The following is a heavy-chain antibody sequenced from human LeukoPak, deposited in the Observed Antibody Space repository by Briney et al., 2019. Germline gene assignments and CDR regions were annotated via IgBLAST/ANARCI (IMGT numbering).Heavy chain of an antibody. CDR1: GGTFSSYA. Sequence: ASVKVSCKASGGTFSSYAISWVRQAPGQGLEWMGGIIPIFGTANYAQKFQGRVTITADESTSTAYMELSSLRSEDTAVYYCARDDYDSGSSYYYGMDVWGQGTTVTVSS. CDR3: ARDDYDSGSSYYYGMDV. V-gene: IGHV1-69*01. D-gene: IGHD3-10*01. CDR2: IIPIFGTA. J-gene: IGHJ6*02.